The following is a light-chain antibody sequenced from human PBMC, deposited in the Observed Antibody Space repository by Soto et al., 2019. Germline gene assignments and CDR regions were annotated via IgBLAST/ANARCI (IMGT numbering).Light chain of an antibody. CDR1: SSDVGGYNY. J-gene: IGLJ3*02. CDR3: SSYAGSNNWV. Sequence: QSVLTQPPSASGSPGQSVTISCAGTSSDVGGYNYVSWYQQHPGKAPKVMIYEVSKRPSGVPARFSGSKSGNMASLTVSGLQAEDEADYYCSSYAGSNNWVFGGGTKLTVL. V-gene: IGLV2-8*01. CDR2: EVS.